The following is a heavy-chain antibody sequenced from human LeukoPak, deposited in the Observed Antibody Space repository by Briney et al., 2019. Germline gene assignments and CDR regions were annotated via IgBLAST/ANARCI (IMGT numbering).Heavy chain of an antibody. J-gene: IGHJ3*02. V-gene: IGHV4-59*01. D-gene: IGHD6-13*01. CDR3: ARGGWGGYSSSWYGPVDI. Sequence: SETLSLTCTVSGGSISSYYWSWIRQPPGKGLKWIGYIYYSGSTNYNPSLKSRVTISVDTSKNQFSLKLSSVTAADTAVYYCARGGWGGYSSSWYGPVDIWGQGTMVTVSS. CDR1: GGSISSYY. CDR2: IYYSGST.